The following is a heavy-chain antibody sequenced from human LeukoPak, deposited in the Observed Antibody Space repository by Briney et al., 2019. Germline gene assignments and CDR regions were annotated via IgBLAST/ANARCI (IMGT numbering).Heavy chain of an antibody. Sequence: SETLSLTCAVYGGSFSGYYWSWIRQPPGKGLEWIGEINHSGSTNYNPSLKSRVTISVDTSKNQFSLKLSSVTAADTAVYYCARRVPPAAKIFDPWGQGTLVTVSS. V-gene: IGHV4-34*01. D-gene: IGHD2-2*01. CDR1: GGSFSGYY. J-gene: IGHJ5*02. CDR3: ARRVPPAAKIFDP. CDR2: INHSGST.